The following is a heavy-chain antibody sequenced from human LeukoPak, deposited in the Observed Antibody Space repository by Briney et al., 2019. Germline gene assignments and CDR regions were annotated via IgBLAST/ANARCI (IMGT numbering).Heavy chain of an antibody. CDR1: GFTFSSYA. D-gene: IGHD3-10*01. J-gene: IGHJ5*02. V-gene: IGHV3-23*01. Sequence: PGRSLRLSCAASGFTFSSYAMSWVRQAPGKGLEWVSAISGSGGSTYYADSVKGRFTISRDNSKNTLYLQMNSLRAEDTAVYYCAKDDKDGSGSYYNNWFDPWGQGTLVTVSS. CDR3: AKDDKDGSGSYYNNWFDP. CDR2: ISGSGGST.